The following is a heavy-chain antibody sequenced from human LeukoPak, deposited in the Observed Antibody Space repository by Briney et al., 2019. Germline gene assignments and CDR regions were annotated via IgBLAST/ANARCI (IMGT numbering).Heavy chain of an antibody. CDR1: GYTFTSNY. CDR3: ARDQEGFDY. J-gene: IGHJ4*02. V-gene: IGHV1-46*01. Sequence: ASVKVFCKASGYTFTSNYIHWVRQAPGQGLEWMGMIYPRDGSTSYAQKFQGRVTVTRDTSTSTVHMELSGLRSEDTAVYYCARDQEGFDYWGQGTLVTVSS. CDR2: IYPRDGST.